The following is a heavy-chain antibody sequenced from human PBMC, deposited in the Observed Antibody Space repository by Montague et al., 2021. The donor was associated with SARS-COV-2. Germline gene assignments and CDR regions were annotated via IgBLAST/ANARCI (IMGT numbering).Heavy chain of an antibody. J-gene: IGHJ4*02. D-gene: IGHD3-10*01. CDR2: IYYSGTT. V-gene: IGHV4-39*02. CDR3: ARGMIRGVTTPFDY. Sequence: SETLSLTCSVSSGSIISSGYYWGWIRQPPGKELEWIGNIYYSGTTYYNPSLQSRGTISVDTSKNHLSQRLSSVTAADTAVYFCARGMIRGVTTPFDYWGQGSQVTVSS. CDR1: SGSIISSGYY.